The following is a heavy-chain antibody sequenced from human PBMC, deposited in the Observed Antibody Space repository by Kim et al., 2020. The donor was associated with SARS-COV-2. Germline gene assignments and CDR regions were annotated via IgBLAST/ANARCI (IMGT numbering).Heavy chain of an antibody. CDR3: AKDSLSFLQQWLVPEPWDY. J-gene: IGHJ4*02. Sequence: RFTISRDNSKNTLYLQMNSLRAEDTAVYYCAKDSLSFLQQWLVPEPWDYWGQGTLVTVSS. V-gene: IGHV3-23*01. D-gene: IGHD6-19*01.